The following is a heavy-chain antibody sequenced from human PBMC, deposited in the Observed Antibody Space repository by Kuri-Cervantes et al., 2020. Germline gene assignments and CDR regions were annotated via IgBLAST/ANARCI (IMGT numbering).Heavy chain of an antibody. D-gene: IGHD2-15*01. CDR3: VRFRLGYCSGGSCYPWWTRLYNWFDP. V-gene: IGHV4-30-4*01. J-gene: IGHJ5*02. Sequence: SETLSLTCTVSGGSISSGDYYWSWIRQPPGKGLEWIGYIYYSGSTYYNPSLKSRVTISVDTSKSQFSLKLSSVTAADTAVYYCVRFRLGYCSGGSCYPWWTRLYNWFDPWGQGTLVTVSS. CDR2: IYYSGST. CDR1: GGSISSGDYY.